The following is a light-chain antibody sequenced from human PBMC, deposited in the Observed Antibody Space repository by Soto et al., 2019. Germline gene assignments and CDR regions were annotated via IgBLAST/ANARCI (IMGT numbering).Light chain of an antibody. Sequence: IQLTQSPSSLSASVGDRVTITCRASQGISSFLAWYQQKPGKAPKLLIYGASTLQSGVPSRFSGSGSGTDFTLTIGSLQPEEFATNYCQQRNSFPIPFGPGTKVDIK. CDR2: GAS. V-gene: IGKV1-9*01. CDR3: QQRNSFPIP. CDR1: QGISSF. J-gene: IGKJ3*01.